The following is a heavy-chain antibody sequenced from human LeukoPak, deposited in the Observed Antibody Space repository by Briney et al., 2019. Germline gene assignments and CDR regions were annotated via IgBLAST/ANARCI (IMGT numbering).Heavy chain of an antibody. CDR2: INHSGST. Sequence: SETLSLTCAVYVGSFSGYYWSWVRQAPGKGLEWMGEINHSGSTNYNPTLMRRGAILVDTSKKKSSLKLSSVTAADTAVYYCASSRVLELRLFYYFDYWGQGTLVTVSS. D-gene: IGHD1-7*01. CDR3: ASSRVLELRLFYYFDY. CDR1: VGSFSGYY. V-gene: IGHV4-34*01. J-gene: IGHJ4*02.